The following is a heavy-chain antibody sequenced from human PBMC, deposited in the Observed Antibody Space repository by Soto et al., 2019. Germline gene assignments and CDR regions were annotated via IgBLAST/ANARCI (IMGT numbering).Heavy chain of an antibody. V-gene: IGHV3-23*01. CDR1: GFTFSSYA. D-gene: IGHD3-22*01. Sequence: PGGSLRLSCAASGFTFSSYAMGWVRQAPGKGLEWVSAISRLGGSTYYADSVKGRFTISRDNSKNTLYLHMNSLRAEDTAVYYCAKDHDRDGYHPDAFDIWGQGTMVTV. CDR2: ISRLGGST. CDR3: AKDHDRDGYHPDAFDI. J-gene: IGHJ3*02.